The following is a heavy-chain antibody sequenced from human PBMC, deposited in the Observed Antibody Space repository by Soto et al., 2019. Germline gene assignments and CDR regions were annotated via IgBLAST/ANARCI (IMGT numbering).Heavy chain of an antibody. CDR1: GYTFTSYG. V-gene: IGHV1-18*01. CDR3: ARAEDYYDSSGYWRAVNYFAY. CDR2: ISAYNGNT. Sequence: ASVKVSCKASGYTFTSYGISWVRQAPGQGLEWMGWISAYNGNTNYAQKLQGRVTMTTDTSTSTAYMELRSLRSDDTAVYYCARAEDYYDSSGYWRAVNYFAYWGQGTLVTVSS. J-gene: IGHJ4*02. D-gene: IGHD3-22*01.